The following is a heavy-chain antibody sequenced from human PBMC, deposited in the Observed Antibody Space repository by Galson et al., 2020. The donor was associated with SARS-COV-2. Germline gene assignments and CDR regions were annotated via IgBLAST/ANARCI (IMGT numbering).Heavy chain of an antibody. V-gene: IGHV1-2*02. D-gene: IGHD3-3*01. CDR1: GYTFTGYY. CDR3: ARVVGRWLQFLGDY. CDR2: INPNSGGT. Sequence: ASVKVSCKASGYTFTGYYMHWVRQAPGQGLEWMGWINPNSGGTNYAQKFQGRVTMTRDTSISTAYMELSRLRSDDTAVYYCARVVGRWLQFLGDYWGQGTLVTVSS. J-gene: IGHJ4*02.